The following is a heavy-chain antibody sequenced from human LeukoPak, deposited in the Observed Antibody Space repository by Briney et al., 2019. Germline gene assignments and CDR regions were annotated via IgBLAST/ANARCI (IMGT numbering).Heavy chain of an antibody. CDR3: ARNRERLVYDFWSGYYTFDY. D-gene: IGHD3-3*01. CDR2: ISYDGSNK. Sequence: GRSLRLSCAASGFTFSSYAMHWVRQAPGKGLECVAVISYDGSNKYYADSVKGRFTISRDNSKNTLYLQMNRLRAEDTAVYYCARNRERLVYDFWSGYYTFDYWGQGTLVTVSS. J-gene: IGHJ4*02. CDR1: GFTFSSYA. V-gene: IGHV3-30-3*01.